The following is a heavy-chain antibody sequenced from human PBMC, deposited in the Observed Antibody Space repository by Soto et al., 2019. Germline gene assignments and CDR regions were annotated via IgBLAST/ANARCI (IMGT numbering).Heavy chain of an antibody. D-gene: IGHD2-21*02. J-gene: IGHJ4*02. CDR3: ATRVTAGN. V-gene: IGHV3-66*01. Sequence: EVQLVESGGGLVQPGGSLRLSCVASGFTVSSNYMSWVRQAPGKGLEWVSVIFSGGSTNYADSVKGRFTISRDNSKNTLYLQMNSLRAEYTAVYYCATRVTAGNWGQGTLVTVSS. CDR2: IFSGGST. CDR1: GFTVSSNY.